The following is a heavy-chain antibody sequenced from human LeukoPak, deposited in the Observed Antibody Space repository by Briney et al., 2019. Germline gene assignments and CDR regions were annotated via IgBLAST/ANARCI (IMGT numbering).Heavy chain of an antibody. Sequence: GESLKISCKASGYKFTNYWIGWVRQMPGKGLEWMTIIYPGDSGTRYSPSFQGQVTISADKSIGTTYLQWSSLKASDTAIYYCARALRTGQGDYVPVLWGQGTLVTVSS. CDR3: ARALRTGQGDYVPVL. V-gene: IGHV5-51*01. CDR2: IYPGDSGT. D-gene: IGHD3-16*01. J-gene: IGHJ4*02. CDR1: GYKFTNYW.